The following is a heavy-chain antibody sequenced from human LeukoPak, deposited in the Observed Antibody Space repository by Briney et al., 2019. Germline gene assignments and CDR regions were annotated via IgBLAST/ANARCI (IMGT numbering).Heavy chain of an antibody. CDR2: INQDGSVT. CDR1: GFTFSSYW. D-gene: IGHD2-8*01. V-gene: IGHV3-7*01. J-gene: IGHJ3*01. Sequence: PGGSLRLSCAASGFTFSSYWMNWVRQAPGKGLEWVANINQDGSVTHYVDSVKGRFTISRGNGKNSLYLQMNSLRAEDTAVYYCARDPNGAPAFDLWGPGTMVTVSS. CDR3: ARDPNGAPAFDL.